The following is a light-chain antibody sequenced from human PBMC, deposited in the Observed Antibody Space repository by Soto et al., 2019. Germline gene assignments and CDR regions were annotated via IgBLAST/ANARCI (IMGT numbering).Light chain of an antibody. Sequence: IQMTQSPSTLSGPVGDRVTITCRASQTISSWLAWYQQKPGKAPKILIYSASTLHSAAPSRFSGSGSGTDFTLTISSLQPDDFATYYCLQDYNYPFTFGQGTKVDIK. V-gene: IGKV1-6*01. CDR3: LQDYNYPFT. CDR2: SAS. J-gene: IGKJ2*01. CDR1: QTISSW.